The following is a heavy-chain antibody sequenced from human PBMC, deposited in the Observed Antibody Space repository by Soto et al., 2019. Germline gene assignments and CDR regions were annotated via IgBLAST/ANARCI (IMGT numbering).Heavy chain of an antibody. J-gene: IGHJ3*01. D-gene: IGHD3-10*01. CDR2: IKEDGTKN. V-gene: IGHV3-7*05. CDR3: GRGWSGITA. CDR1: GFTISSYW. Sequence: EVQLVESGGGLVQPGGSLRLSCEASGFTISSYWMTWVRQAPGKGLEWVANIKEDGTKNYYMDSVKGRFTISRDNAKNSLYLQMNSLRAEDTAVYYCGRGWSGITAWGQGTTVTVSS.